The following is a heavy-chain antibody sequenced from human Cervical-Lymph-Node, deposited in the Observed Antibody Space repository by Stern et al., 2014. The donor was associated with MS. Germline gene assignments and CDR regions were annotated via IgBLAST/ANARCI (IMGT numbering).Heavy chain of an antibody. Sequence: PLVQSVAEVKEPGSSVKVSCTASEGTSSRHAISWVRQAPGQGLAWMGGLIPVLSTTNYAQKFQGRVTITADDSTSTTFLELSGLTSNDTALYYCARRGSARRGSGWLDPWGQGTLVIVSS. CDR1: EGTSSRHA. V-gene: IGHV1-69*01. J-gene: IGHJ5*02. CDR2: LIPVLSTT. D-gene: IGHD3-10*01. CDR3: ARRGSARRGSGWLDP.